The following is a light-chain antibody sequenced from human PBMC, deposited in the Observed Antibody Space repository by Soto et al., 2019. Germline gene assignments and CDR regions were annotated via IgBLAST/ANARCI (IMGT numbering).Light chain of an antibody. CDR1: SSNIGAGYD. CDR2: GNS. CDR3: QSYDSSLRGV. V-gene: IGLV1-40*01. Sequence: QSVLTQPPSVSGAPGQRVTISCTGSSSNIGAGYDVHWYQQLPGTAPKLLIYGNSNRPSGVPDRFSGSKSGTSASLAITGLQAEYEADYYCQSYDSSLRGVFGGETKLTVL. J-gene: IGLJ2*01.